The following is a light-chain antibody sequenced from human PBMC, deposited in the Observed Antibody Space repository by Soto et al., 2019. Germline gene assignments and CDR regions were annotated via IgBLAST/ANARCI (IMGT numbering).Light chain of an antibody. CDR3: QQTYTTPPET. CDR2: SAS. Sequence: DIHMTQTPSSLSASVGDIVAITCLASQPINDYLNWYRQAPGKAPTLLIYSASSLRSGVPSRFSGRGYGTNFTLIISSLQPEDFATYYRQQTYTTPPETFGPGTKVAVK. J-gene: IGKJ3*01. V-gene: IGKV1-39*01. CDR1: QPINDY.